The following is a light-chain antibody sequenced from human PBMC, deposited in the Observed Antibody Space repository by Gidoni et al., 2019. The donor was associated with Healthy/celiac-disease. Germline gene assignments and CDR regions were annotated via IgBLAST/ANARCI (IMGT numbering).Light chain of an antibody. V-gene: IGLV2-14*01. CDR1: SSDGGGYNY. CDR3: SSYTSSSTPVV. CDR2: EVS. Sequence: QSALTQPASVSGSPGPSITISCTGTSSDGGGYNYVSWYQQHPGNAPKLMIYEVSSRPSGVSQRFSVSKSVNTASLTISGLQAEVEADYDCSSYTSSSTPVVFGGGTKLTVL. J-gene: IGLJ2*01.